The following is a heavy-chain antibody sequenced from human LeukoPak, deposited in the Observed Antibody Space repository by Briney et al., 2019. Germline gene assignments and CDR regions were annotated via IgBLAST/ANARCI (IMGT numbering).Heavy chain of an antibody. CDR3: AREVFYYADC. CDR1: GGSINSDTYY. V-gene: IGHV4-61*02. D-gene: IGHD3-10*01. Sequence: SQTLSLTCTVSGGSINSDTYYWRWIRQPAGKGLEWIGRIYTSGSTSYNPSLESRVTISVHTSNNQFSLKLSSVTAADTAVYYCAREVFYYADCWGQGTLVTVSS. J-gene: IGHJ4*02. CDR2: IYTSGST.